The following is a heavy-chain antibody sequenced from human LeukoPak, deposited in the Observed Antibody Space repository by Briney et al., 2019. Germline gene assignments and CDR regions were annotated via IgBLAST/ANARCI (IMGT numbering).Heavy chain of an antibody. J-gene: IGHJ6*03. Sequence: SETLSLTCTVSGDSISSGDYYWSWIRQLAGKGLEWIGRISSSGSTNYNPSLKSRVTISVDTSKNQFSLKLSSVTAADTAVYYCARDFGRYGDYYYYMDVWGKGTTVTISS. CDR1: GDSISSGDYY. V-gene: IGHV4-61*02. D-gene: IGHD4-17*01. CDR3: ARDFGRYGDYYYYMDV. CDR2: ISSSGST.